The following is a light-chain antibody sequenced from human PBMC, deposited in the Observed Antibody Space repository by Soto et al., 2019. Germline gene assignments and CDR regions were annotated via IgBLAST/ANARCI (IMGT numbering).Light chain of an antibody. Sequence: QSVLTQPRSVSGSFGQSVTISCTGATNYVSWYQQHPGKAPKLMIYDVNKRPSGVPDRFSGSKSGNTASLTISGLRAEDEAHYYCCSFAGSYTSYVFGPGTKVTGL. J-gene: IGLJ1*01. CDR3: CSFAGSYTSYV. V-gene: IGLV2-11*01. CDR2: DVN. CDR1: TNY.